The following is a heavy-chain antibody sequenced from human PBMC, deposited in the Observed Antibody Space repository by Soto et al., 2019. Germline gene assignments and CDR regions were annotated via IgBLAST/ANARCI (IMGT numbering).Heavy chain of an antibody. V-gene: IGHV3-23*01. J-gene: IGHJ4*02. CDR1: GFTFSTYA. CDR3: AKSLDTATSFDY. Sequence: GGSLRLSCAASGFTFSTYAMNWVRQTPGQGPEWVSLISVSGDTYYADSVKGRFAIPRDNSKNTLFLHMNSLRAEDTAVYYCAKSLDTATSFDYWGQGTLVTVSS. CDR2: ISVSGDT.